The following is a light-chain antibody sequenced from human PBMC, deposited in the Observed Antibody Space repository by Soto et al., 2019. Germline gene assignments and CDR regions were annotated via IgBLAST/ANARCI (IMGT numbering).Light chain of an antibody. CDR1: DSVRSK. CDR3: QHYNIWPPFT. J-gene: IGKJ2*01. V-gene: IGKV3-20*01. CDR2: VAS. Sequence: EIVLTQSPGTLSLSTGERATLSCRASDSVRSKLSWYQQKPGQAPRLLLSVASSRATGIPDRFSGSGSGTDFTLTITRLEPEDFALYYCQHYNIWPPFTLGQGTKVDI.